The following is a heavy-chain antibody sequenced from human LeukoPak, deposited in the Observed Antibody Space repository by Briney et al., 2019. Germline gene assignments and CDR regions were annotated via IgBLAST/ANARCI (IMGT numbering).Heavy chain of an antibody. Sequence: KXLEXVSAISGSGGSTYYADSVKGRFTISRDNSKNTLYLQMNSLRAEDTAVYYCARARTWIQLWFLDYWGQGTLVTVSS. D-gene: IGHD5-18*01. CDR2: ISGSGGST. J-gene: IGHJ4*02. CDR3: ARARTWIQLWFLDY. V-gene: IGHV3-23*01.